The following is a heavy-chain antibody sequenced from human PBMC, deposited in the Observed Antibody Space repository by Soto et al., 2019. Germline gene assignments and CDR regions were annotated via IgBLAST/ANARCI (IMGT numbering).Heavy chain of an antibody. V-gene: IGHV1-46*01. J-gene: IGHJ5*02. CDR1: GYTFTSYY. CDR3: AREYSSSWYWFDP. CDR2: INPSGGST. Sequence: SVKVSCKASGYTFTSYYMHWVRQTPGQGLEWMGIINPSGGSTSYAQKFQGRVTMTRDTSTSTVYMELSSLRSEDTAVYYCAREYSSSWYWFDPWGQGTLVTVSS. D-gene: IGHD6-13*01.